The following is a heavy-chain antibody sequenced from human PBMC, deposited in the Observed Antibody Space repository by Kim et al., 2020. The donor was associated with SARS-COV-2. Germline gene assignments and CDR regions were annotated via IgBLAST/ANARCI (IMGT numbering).Heavy chain of an antibody. V-gene: IGHV3-30*04. J-gene: IGHJ6*02. D-gene: IGHD3-16*01. Sequence: GGSLRLSCAASGFTFITYAMHWVRQAPGKGLEWVAVISYDGSNQYYEDSVKGRFTISRDDSKDTLYLQMNSLRAEDTAVYYCARDRVTFTTNYFYGVDVWGQGATVSVSS. CDR2: ISYDGSNQ. CDR1: GFTFITYA. CDR3: ARDRVTFTTNYFYGVDV.